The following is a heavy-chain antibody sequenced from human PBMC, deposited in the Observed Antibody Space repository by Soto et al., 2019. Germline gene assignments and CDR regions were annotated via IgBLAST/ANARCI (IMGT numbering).Heavy chain of an antibody. J-gene: IGHJ4*02. V-gene: IGHV1-8*01. Sequence: QVQLVQSGAEVKKPGASVKVSCKASGYTFTSYDINWVRQATGQGLEWMGWMNPNSGNTGYAQKSPGLXTXTXHTSISTAYMELSSLRSEDTAVYYCARTLYGDNVDYWGQGTLVTVSS. CDR2: MNPNSGNT. CDR3: ARTLYGDNVDY. CDR1: GYTFTSYD. D-gene: IGHD4-17*01.